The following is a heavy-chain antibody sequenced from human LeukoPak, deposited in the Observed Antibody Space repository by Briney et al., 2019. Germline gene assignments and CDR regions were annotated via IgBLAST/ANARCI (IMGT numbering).Heavy chain of an antibody. CDR3: ARVSLLALWY. CDR1: GFTFSSFE. CDR2: ISSSGTTI. D-gene: IGHD2-15*01. V-gene: IGHV3-48*03. Sequence: SGGSLRLSCVASGFTFSSFEMNWVRQAPGKGLEWVSYISSSGTTIYYADSVKGRFTVSRDNAKNSLYLQMTSLRAEDTAVYYCARVSLLALWYWGQGTVVTVSS. J-gene: IGHJ4*02.